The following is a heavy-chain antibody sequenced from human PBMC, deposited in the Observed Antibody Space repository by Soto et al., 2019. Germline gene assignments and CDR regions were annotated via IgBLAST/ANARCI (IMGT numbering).Heavy chain of an antibody. CDR1: GFTFSSYS. Sequence: GGSLRLSCAASGFTFSSYSMNWVRQAPGKGLEWVSSISSSSSYIHYADSVKGRFTISRDNAKNSLYLQMNSLRAEDTAVYYCARAGIAVAGSHWFDPWGQGTLVTVSS. J-gene: IGHJ5*02. CDR3: ARAGIAVAGSHWFDP. CDR2: ISSSSSYI. D-gene: IGHD6-19*01. V-gene: IGHV3-21*01.